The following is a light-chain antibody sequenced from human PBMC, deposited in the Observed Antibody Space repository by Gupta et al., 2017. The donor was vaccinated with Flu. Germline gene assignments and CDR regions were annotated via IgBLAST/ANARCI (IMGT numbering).Light chain of an antibody. CDR3: SSYTSSTIGA. V-gene: IGLV2-14*04. J-gene: IGLJ1*01. CDR2: DVT. Sequence: GQSITISCTGTGSDIGHYNYVSWYHQYSGDAPNLIIYDVTTRPSGVSNRFPGSKSGNTASLTISGLQAEDEADYYCSSYTSSTIGAFGTGTK. CDR1: GSDIGHYNY.